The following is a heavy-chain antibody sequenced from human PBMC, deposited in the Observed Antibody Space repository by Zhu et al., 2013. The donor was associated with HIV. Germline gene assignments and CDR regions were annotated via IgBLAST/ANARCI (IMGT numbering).Heavy chain of an antibody. CDR2: IYYSGST. CDR1: GGSISGYY. CDR3: ARANYFDY. J-gene: IGHJ4*02. V-gene: IGHV4-59*01. Sequence: QVQLQESGPGLVKPSETLSLTCSVSGGSISGYYWSWFRQPPGKGLEWIGSIYYSGSTNYNPSLKSRVTISVDTSKNQFSLKLTSVTAADTAVYYCARANYFDYWGQGTLVTVSS.